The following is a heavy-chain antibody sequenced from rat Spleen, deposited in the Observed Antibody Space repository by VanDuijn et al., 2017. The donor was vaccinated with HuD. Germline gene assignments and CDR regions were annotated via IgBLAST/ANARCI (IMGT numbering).Heavy chain of an antibody. V-gene: IGHV5-20*01. D-gene: IGHD1-10*01. J-gene: IGHJ4*01. Sequence: EVQLVESGGGLVQPGRSLKLSCAASGFTFSDYYMAWVRQAPTKGLEWVASISYDGGSTYYPDSVKGRFTISRDNAKSTLYLQMDSLRSEDTASYYCARQGTTTYVMDAWGQGASVTVSS. CDR2: ISYDGGST. CDR1: GFTFSDYY. CDR3: ARQGTTTYVMDA.